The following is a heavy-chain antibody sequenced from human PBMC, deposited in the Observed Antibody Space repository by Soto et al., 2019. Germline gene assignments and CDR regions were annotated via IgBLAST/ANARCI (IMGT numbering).Heavy chain of an antibody. CDR1: GFMFSAYW. D-gene: IGHD5-18*01. CDR2: IHGDGGKI. Sequence: GGSLRLSCAASGFMFSAYWMSWVRQAPGKGLEWVANIHGDGGKIYYVDSVKGRFTISRDNAKRSLYLQMNSLRAEDTAVYYCARDFYGGYTYGPGDYWGQGAMVTVSS. V-gene: IGHV3-7*01. CDR3: ARDFYGGYTYGPGDY. J-gene: IGHJ4*02.